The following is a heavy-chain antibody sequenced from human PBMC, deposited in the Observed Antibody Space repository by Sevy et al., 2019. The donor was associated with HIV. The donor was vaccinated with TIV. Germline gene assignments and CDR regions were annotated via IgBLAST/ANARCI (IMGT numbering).Heavy chain of an antibody. V-gene: IGHV3-23*01. CDR2: ISDSGRFT. D-gene: IGHD2-15*01. J-gene: IGHJ6*02. CDR3: AQGFCSGATCPRDYYYYGLDV. CDR1: EFTFSSYA. Sequence: GGSLRLSCSASEFTFSSYAMSWVRQAPGKGLEWVSSISDSGRFTWYSDFVEGRFIISRDNSKNTLSVQMNSLRAEDTAVYYCAQGFCSGATCPRDYYYYGLDVWGQGTTVTVSS.